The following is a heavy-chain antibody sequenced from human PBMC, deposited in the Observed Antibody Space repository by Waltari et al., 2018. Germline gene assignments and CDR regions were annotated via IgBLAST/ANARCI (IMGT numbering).Heavy chain of an antibody. D-gene: IGHD3-10*01. Sequence: QVQLVESGGGVVQPGRSLRLSCAASGFTFISYAMHWVRQAPGKGLEWVAVISYDGSNKYYADSVKGRFTISRDNSKNTLYLQMNSLRAEDTAVYYCARDRFGDTAWGQGTLVTVSS. CDR1: GFTFISYA. J-gene: IGHJ4*02. V-gene: IGHV3-30-3*01. CDR3: ARDRFGDTA. CDR2: ISYDGSNK.